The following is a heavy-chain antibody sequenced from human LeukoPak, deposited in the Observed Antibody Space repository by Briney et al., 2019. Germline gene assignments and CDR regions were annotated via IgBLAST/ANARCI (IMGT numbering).Heavy chain of an antibody. Sequence: GGSLRLSCAASGFTFSGYWMSWVRQAPGRGLEWVATIKQDESEKTYVDSVEGRFTNSRDNAKSSLFLQMDSLRAEDTAVYYCARFGMDAAIDYWGQGTLVTVSS. CDR3: ARFGMDAAIDY. V-gene: IGHV3-7*01. J-gene: IGHJ4*02. CDR1: GFTFSGYW. CDR2: IKQDESEK. D-gene: IGHD2-15*01.